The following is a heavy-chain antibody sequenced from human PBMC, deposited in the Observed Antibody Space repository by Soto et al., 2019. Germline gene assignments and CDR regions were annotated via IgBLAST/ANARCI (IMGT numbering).Heavy chain of an antibody. CDR3: ARARWVYYYGSGSYYWFDY. Sequence: PSETLSLTCTVSGGSISSGDYYWSWIRQPPGKGLEWIGYIYYSGSTYYNPSLKSLVTISVDTSKNQFSLKLSSVTAADTAVYYCARARWVYYYGSGSYYWFDYWGQGTLVTVSS. V-gene: IGHV4-30-4*01. CDR1: GGSISSGDYY. CDR2: IYYSGST. J-gene: IGHJ4*02. D-gene: IGHD3-10*01.